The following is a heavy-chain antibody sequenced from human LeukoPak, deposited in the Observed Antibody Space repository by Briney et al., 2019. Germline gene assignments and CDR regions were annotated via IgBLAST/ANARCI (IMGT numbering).Heavy chain of an antibody. CDR2: IKPDGTEK. V-gene: IGHV3-7*01. D-gene: IGHD7-27*01. J-gene: IGHJ3*02. CDR3: ARDPAWGAFDI. CDR1: GFTFSNSW. Sequence: GGSLRLPCAASGFTFSNSWMTWVHQAPEKGLESVASIKPDGTEKYYVDSVKGRFTISRDNAKNSLYLQMNSLRAEDTALYYCARDPAWGAFDIWGQGTMATVSS.